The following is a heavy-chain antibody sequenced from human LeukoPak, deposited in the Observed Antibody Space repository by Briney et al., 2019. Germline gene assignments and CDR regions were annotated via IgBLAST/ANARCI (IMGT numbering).Heavy chain of an antibody. CDR1: GGSISSGDYY. CDR3: ASQRGSGLGLHYYYYGMDV. J-gene: IGHJ6*02. Sequence: SETLSLTCTVSGGSISSGDYYWSWIRQPPGKGLEWIEYIYYSGSTNYNPSLKSRVTISVDTSKNQFSLKLSSVTAADTAVYYCASQRGSGLGLHYYYYGMDVWGQGTTVTVSS. V-gene: IGHV4-61*08. CDR2: IYYSGST. D-gene: IGHD3/OR15-3a*01.